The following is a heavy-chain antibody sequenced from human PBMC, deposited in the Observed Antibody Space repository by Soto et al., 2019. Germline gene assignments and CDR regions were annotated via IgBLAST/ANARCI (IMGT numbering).Heavy chain of an antibody. Sequence: QIQMVQSGAEMKQPGTSVKVSCQTSSYIFSTSGFSWVRQAPGEGAEWMGWIRDDRGHTNYAQKFRGRLTLTTDASTSTIYMELRSLRSDDTAVYYCARDGDQWDQRFCDYWGQGTLVTVSS. J-gene: IGHJ4*02. CDR1: SYIFSTSG. CDR2: IRDDRGHT. CDR3: ARDGDQWDQRFCDY. D-gene: IGHD1-26*01. V-gene: IGHV1-18*01.